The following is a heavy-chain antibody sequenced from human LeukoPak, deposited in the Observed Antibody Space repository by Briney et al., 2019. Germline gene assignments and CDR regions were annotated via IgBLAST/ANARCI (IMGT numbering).Heavy chain of an antibody. V-gene: IGHV4-39*07. J-gene: IGHJ5*02. CDR3: ARGGGIRVKFDP. CDR1: GGSMISSSYY. CDR2: LYYSGTT. Sequence: SETLSLTCTVSGGSMISSSYYWGWIRQPPGKGLEWIGSLYYSGTTFYNPSLKSRVTISVDTSKNQFSLKLSSVTAADTAVYYCARGGGIRVKFDPWGQGTLVTVSS. D-gene: IGHD1-26*01.